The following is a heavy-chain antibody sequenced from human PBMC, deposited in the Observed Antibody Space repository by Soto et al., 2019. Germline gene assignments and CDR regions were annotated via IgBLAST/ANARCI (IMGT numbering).Heavy chain of an antibody. CDR1: EFTFSSYS. CDR2: ISSSSSYI. D-gene: IGHD6-19*01. Sequence: EVQLVESGGGLVKPGGSLRLSCAASEFTFSSYSMNWVRQAPGKGLEWVSSISSSSSYIYYADSVKGRFTISRDNAKNSLYLQMNSLRAEDTAVYYCARDDRLGAVAGTSWFDPWGQGTLVTVSS. V-gene: IGHV3-21*01. CDR3: ARDDRLGAVAGTSWFDP. J-gene: IGHJ5*02.